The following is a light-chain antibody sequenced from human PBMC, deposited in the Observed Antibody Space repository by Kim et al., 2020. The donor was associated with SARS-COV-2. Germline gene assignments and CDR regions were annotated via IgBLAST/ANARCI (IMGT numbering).Light chain of an antibody. CDR3: QQSYSFPRT. CDR2: AAS. J-gene: IGKJ1*01. V-gene: IGKV1-39*01. Sequence: ASVGVRVTITCRASQSIASYLNWYQQRPGKVPKLLIYAASTLQSGVPSRFSASRSETDFTLTISGLQAEDFATYYCQQSYSFPRTFGQGTKVDIK. CDR1: QSIASY.